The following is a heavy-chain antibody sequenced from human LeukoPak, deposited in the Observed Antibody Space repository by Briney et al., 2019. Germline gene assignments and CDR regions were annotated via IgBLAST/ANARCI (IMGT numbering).Heavy chain of an antibody. CDR1: GFTVSSNY. V-gene: IGHV3-53*04. D-gene: IGHD3-10*01. CDR2: IYSGGST. J-gene: IGHJ2*01. CDR3: ASRQDYYGSGSYGLWYFDL. Sequence: TGGSLRLSCEASGFTVSSNYMSWVRQAPGKGLEWVSVIYSGGSTYYADSVKGRFTISRHNSKNTLYLQMNSLRAEDTAVYYCASRQDYYGSGSYGLWYFDLWGRGTLVTVSS.